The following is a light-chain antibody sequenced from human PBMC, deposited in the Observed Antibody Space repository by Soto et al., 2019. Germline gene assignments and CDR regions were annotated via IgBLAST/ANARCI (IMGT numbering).Light chain of an antibody. V-gene: IGLV2-14*01. CDR2: EVS. J-gene: IGLJ3*02. CDR1: SSDLGGYKY. Sequence: QSVLTQPASVSGSPGQSITISCTGTSSDLGGYKYVSWYQQHPGKAPKLMIFEVSNRPSGVSNRFSGSKSGNTASLTISGLQAEDEADYYCSAYTARSTLVFGGGTKLTVL. CDR3: SAYTARSTLV.